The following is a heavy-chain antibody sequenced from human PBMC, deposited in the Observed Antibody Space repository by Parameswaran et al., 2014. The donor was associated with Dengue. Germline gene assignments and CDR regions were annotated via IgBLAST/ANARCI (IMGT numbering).Heavy chain of an antibody. D-gene: IGHD1-1*01. Sequence: WIRQPPGKGLEWIGSIYYSGSTYYNPSLKSRVTISVDTSKNQFSLKLSSVTAADTAVYYCARHGGWKVWYFDLWGRGTLVTVSS. V-gene: IGHV4-39*01. J-gene: IGHJ2*01. CDR3: ARHGGWKVWYFDL. CDR2: IYYSGST.